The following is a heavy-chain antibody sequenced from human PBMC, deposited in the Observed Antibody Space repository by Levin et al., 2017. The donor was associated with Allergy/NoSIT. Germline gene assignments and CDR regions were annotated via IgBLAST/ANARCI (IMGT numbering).Heavy chain of an antibody. CDR1: GFTFSSYA. Sequence: GGSLRLSCAASGFTFSSYAMSWVRQAPGKGLEWVSAISGSGGSTYYADSVKGRFTISRDNSKNTLYLQMNSLRAEDTAVYYCAKDLSYYYDSSGYYIFDYWGQGTLVTVSS. J-gene: IGHJ4*02. CDR3: AKDLSYYYDSSGYYIFDY. D-gene: IGHD3-22*01. CDR2: ISGSGGST. V-gene: IGHV3-23*01.